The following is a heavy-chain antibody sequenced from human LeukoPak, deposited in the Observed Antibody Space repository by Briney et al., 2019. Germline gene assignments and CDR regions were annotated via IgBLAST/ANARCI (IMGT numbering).Heavy chain of an antibody. J-gene: IGHJ4*02. V-gene: IGHV3-48*03. CDR1: GFTFSTYE. CDR3: AKIYTDYGGNLDY. Sequence: QPGGSLRLSCAASGFTFSTYEMSWVRQAPGKGLEWISYISSSGSTIYYAYSVRGRFTISRDNAKNSLYLQMNSLRAEDTAVYYCAKIYTDYGGNLDYWGQGTLVSVSS. CDR2: ISSSGSTI. D-gene: IGHD4-23*01.